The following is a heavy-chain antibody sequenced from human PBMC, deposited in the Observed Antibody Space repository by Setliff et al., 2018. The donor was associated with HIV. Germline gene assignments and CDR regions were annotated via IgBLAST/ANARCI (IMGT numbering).Heavy chain of an antibody. J-gene: IGHJ5*02. CDR3: ARDQGSGYVNWFDP. Sequence: SETLSLTCSVSGVSMTRGGYYWSWLRQHPVKGLEWIGKIYYTGTTYYNPSLKSRLTISVDASQNQVSLKLTSVTVADTAIYYCARDQGSGYVNWFDPWGQGTLVTVSS. CDR1: GVSMTRGGYY. V-gene: IGHV4-31*03. CDR2: IYYTGTT. D-gene: IGHD5-18*01.